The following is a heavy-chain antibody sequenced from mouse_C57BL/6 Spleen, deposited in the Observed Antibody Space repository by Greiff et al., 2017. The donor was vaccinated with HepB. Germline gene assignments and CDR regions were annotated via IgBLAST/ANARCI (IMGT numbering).Heavy chain of an antibody. CDR1: GFTFTDYY. Sequence: EVQLVESGGGLVQPGGSLSLSCAASGFTFTDYYMSWVRQPPGKALEWLGFIRNKANGYTTEYSASVKGRFTISRDNSQSILYLQMNALRAEDSATYYCARLLRDYYAMDYWGQGTSVTVSS. CDR3: ARLLRDYYAMDY. J-gene: IGHJ4*01. D-gene: IGHD3-2*02. CDR2: IRNKANGYTT. V-gene: IGHV7-3*01.